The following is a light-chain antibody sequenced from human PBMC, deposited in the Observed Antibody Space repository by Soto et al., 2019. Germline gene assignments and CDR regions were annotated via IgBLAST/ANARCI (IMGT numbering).Light chain of an antibody. V-gene: IGLV2-14*01. CDR2: DVS. J-gene: IGLJ2*01. Sequence: QSALTQPASVSGSPGQSITISCTGTSSDVGGYNYVSWYQQHPGKAPKLMIYDVSNRPSGVSNRFSGSKSGNTASLTISGLQAEDEADYYCSSYTSSPTTFGVGPQLTVL. CDR1: SSDVGGYNY. CDR3: SSYTSSPTT.